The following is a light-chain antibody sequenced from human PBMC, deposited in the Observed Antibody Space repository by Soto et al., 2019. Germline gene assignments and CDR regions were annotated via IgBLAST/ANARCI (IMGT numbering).Light chain of an antibody. CDR2: WAS. V-gene: IGKV4-1*01. J-gene: IGKJ1*01. CDR3: QQYYSTPRT. CDR1: XSVLXSSNNKNY. Sequence: DIVMTQSPDSLAVXLGXXXXXXXXXXXSVLXSSNNKNYLAWYQQKPGQPPKLLIYWASTRESGVPDRFSGSGSGTDFTLTISSLQAEDVAVYYCQQYYSTPRTFGQGTKVEIK.